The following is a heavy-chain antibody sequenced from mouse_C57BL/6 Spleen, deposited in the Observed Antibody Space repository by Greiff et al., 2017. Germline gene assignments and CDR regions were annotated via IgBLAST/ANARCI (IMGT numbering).Heavy chain of an antibody. CDR1: GFTFSSYA. V-gene: IGHV5-4*01. CDR3: ARDGGFITTVVAPHYFDY. CDR2: ISDGGSYT. D-gene: IGHD1-1*01. Sequence: EVMLVESGGGLVKPGGSLKLSCAASGFTFSSYAMSWVRQTPEKRLEWVATISDGGSYTYYPDNVKGRFTISRDNAKNNLYLQMSHLKSEDTAMYYCARDGGFITTVVAPHYFDYWGQGTTLTVAS. J-gene: IGHJ2*01.